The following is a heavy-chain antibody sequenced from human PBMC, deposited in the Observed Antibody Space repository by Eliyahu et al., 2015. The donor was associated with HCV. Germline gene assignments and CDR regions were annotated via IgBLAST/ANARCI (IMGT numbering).Heavy chain of an antibody. CDR1: GFTFSNYW. D-gene: IGHD3-10*01. Sequence: EVQLVESGGGLVQPGGSLRLSCAASGFTFSNYWMSWVRQAPGKGLEWVANVNQDGSAKFYVDSVKGRFTISRDNTKNSLYLQMNSLRAEDTAVYYCARGDYHGGSFVDAFDIWGQGTVVTVSS. J-gene: IGHJ3*02. V-gene: IGHV3-7*03. CDR2: VNQDGSAK. CDR3: ARGDYHGGSFVDAFDI.